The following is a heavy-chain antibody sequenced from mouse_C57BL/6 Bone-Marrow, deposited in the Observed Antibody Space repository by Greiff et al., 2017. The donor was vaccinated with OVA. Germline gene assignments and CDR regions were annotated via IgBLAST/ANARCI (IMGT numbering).Heavy chain of an antibody. D-gene: IGHD4-1*01. CDR2: IYPGSGST. J-gene: IGHJ4*01. CDR1: GYTFTSYW. Sequence: QVQLQQSGAELVKPGASVKMSCKASGYTFTSYWITWVKQRPGQGLEWIGDIYPGSGSTNYNEKFKSKATLTVDTSSSTAYMQLSSLTSEDSAVYYCARSWDGVPLDYWGQGTSVTVSS. V-gene: IGHV1-55*01. CDR3: ARSWDGVPLDY.